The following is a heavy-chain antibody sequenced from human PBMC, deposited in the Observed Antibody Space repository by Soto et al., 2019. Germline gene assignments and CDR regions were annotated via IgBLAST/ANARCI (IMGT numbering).Heavy chain of an antibody. CDR3: ARDVLHYDILTGYYVAWFDP. Sequence: PGGSLRLSCAASGFTFSSYSMNWVRQAPGKGLEWASSISSSSSYIYYADSVKGRFTISRDNAKNSLYLQMNSLRAEDTAVYYCARDVLHYDILTGYYVAWFDPWGQGTLVTVSS. J-gene: IGHJ5*02. CDR2: ISSSSSYI. D-gene: IGHD3-9*01. V-gene: IGHV3-21*01. CDR1: GFTFSSYS.